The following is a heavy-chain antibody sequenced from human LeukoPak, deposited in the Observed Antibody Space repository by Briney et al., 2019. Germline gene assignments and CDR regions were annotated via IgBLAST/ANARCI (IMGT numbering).Heavy chain of an antibody. Sequence: GASVKVSCKASGGTFSSYAISWMRQAPGQGLEWMGRIIPILGIANYAQKFQGRVTITADKSTSTAYMELSSLRSEDTAVYYCARDRYCSGGSCYPYYYYYGMDVWGQGTTVTVSS. J-gene: IGHJ6*02. CDR2: IIPILGIA. D-gene: IGHD2-15*01. CDR3: ARDRYCSGGSCYPYYYYYGMDV. CDR1: GGTFSSYA. V-gene: IGHV1-69*04.